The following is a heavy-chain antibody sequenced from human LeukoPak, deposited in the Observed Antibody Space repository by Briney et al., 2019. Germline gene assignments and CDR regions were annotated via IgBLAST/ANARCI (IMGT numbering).Heavy chain of an antibody. J-gene: IGHJ4*02. CDR1: GFTFSSYA. D-gene: IGHD2-15*01. Sequence: GGSLRLSCAASGFTFSSYAMHWVRQAPGKGLEWVAVISYDGSNKYYADSVKGRFTISRDNSKNTLYLQMNSLRAEDTAVYYCARDTLSGPLDYWGQGTLVTVSS. CDR3: ARDTLSGPLDY. CDR2: ISYDGSNK. V-gene: IGHV3-30-3*01.